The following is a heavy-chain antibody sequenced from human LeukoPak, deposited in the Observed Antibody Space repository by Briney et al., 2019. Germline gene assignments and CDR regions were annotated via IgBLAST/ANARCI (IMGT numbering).Heavy chain of an antibody. CDR3: ARGVRAYYGSGSYYFDY. CDR2: INWNGGST. D-gene: IGHD3-10*01. CDR1: GFTSSSYS. Sequence: GGSLRLSCAASGFTSSSYSMSWVRQAPGKGLEWVSGINWNGGSTGYADSVKGRFTISRDNTKNSLYLQMNSLRAEDTALYYCARGVRAYYGSGSYYFDYWGQGTLVTVSS. J-gene: IGHJ4*02. V-gene: IGHV3-20*04.